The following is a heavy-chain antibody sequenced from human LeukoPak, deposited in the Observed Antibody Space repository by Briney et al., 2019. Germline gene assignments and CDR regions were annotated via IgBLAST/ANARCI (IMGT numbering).Heavy chain of an antibody. CDR3: ARGTQTYYDFWSGFDY. D-gene: IGHD3-3*01. Sequence: ASVKVSCKASGYTFTSYYMHWVRQAPGQGLEWMGIINPSGGSTSYAQKFQGRVTMTRDTSTSTVYMELSSLRSEDTAVYYCARGTQTYYDFWSGFDYWGQGTLVTVSS. J-gene: IGHJ4*02. V-gene: IGHV1-46*01. CDR2: INPSGGST. CDR1: GYTFTSYY.